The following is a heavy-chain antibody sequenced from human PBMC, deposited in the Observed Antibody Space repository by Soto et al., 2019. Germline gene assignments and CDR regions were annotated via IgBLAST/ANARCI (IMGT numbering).Heavy chain of an antibody. V-gene: IGHV1-2*02. D-gene: IGHD2-2*02. J-gene: IGHJ3*02. Sequence: ASVKVSCKASGYTFTGYYMHWVRQAPGQGLEWMGWINPNSGGTNYAQKFQGRVTITRDTSMSTAYMELSRLRSDDTAVYYCAREEAYCSSTSCYTEHAFDIWGQGTMVTVSS. CDR1: GYTFTGYY. CDR3: AREEAYCSSTSCYTEHAFDI. CDR2: INPNSGGT.